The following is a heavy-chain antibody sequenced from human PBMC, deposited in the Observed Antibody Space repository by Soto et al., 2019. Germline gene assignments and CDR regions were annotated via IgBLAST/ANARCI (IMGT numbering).Heavy chain of an antibody. CDR2: IYYSGST. V-gene: IGHV4-31*03. CDR3: ARTVFP. D-gene: IGHD4-4*01. Sequence: QVQLQESGPGLVKPSQTLSLTCTVSGGSISSGGYYWSWIRQHPGKGLEWTGYIYYSGSTYYNPYQKSRVTRAVDKSKNNFTYKVTSVTAAYTTVYYYARTVFPWCQGTLLTVSS. J-gene: IGHJ5*02. CDR1: GGSISSGGYY.